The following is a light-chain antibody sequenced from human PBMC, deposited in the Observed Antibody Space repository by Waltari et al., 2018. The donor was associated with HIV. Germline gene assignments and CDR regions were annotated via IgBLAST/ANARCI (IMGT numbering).Light chain of an antibody. CDR3: QSYDSSLSGWV. Sequence: QSVLTQPPSVSGAPGQRVTISCSGSSSNLGAGYDIHWYQQLPGTAPRLLICGNPSPPSGVPERFSGAKSGTSATRAITGLQAEDEADYYCQSYDSSLSGWVFGGGTKLTVV. CDR1: SSNLGAGYD. CDR2: GNP. J-gene: IGLJ3*02. V-gene: IGLV1-40*01.